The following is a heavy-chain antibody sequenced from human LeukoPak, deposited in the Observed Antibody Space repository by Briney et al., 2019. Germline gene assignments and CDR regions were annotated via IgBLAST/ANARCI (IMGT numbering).Heavy chain of an antibody. Sequence: PSETLSLTCTISGGSISTYFWSWIRQSPGKGLEWIGYSHYTGSANYKPSLKSRVTMSVDTSKNQFSLKLSSVTAADTAVYYCARDLWFGELPCYMDVWGKGTTVTISS. CDR3: ARDLWFGELPCYMDV. CDR2: SHYTGSA. CDR1: GGSISTYF. J-gene: IGHJ6*03. V-gene: IGHV4-59*12. D-gene: IGHD3-10*01.